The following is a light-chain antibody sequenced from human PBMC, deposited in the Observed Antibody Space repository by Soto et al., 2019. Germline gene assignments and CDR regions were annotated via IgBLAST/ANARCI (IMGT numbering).Light chain of an antibody. Sequence: QSALTQPASVSGSPGQSITISCTGTGSDGGSYNIVSWYQQHPGKAPKLVIYEVSKWPSGVSNRFSGSKSGNTASLTISGLQAEDEADYYCCSYAGSSTLVFGGGTKLTVL. CDR3: CSYAGSSTLV. J-gene: IGLJ3*02. CDR1: GSDGGSYNI. CDR2: EVS. V-gene: IGLV2-23*02.